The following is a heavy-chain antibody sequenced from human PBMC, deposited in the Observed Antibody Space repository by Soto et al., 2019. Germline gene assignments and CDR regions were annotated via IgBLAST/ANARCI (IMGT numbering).Heavy chain of an antibody. Sequence: QVQLQESGPGLVKPSETLSLTCTVSGGSISTYYWTWIRQPPGKGLEWIGYIDYSGSTNYNPSLTSRVTISVDTSKNQFSLNLSSVTAADTAVYYCVRVRRSSSRPDASDIWGQGTVVTVSS. D-gene: IGHD6-19*01. CDR1: GGSISTYY. V-gene: IGHV4-59*01. CDR2: IDYSGST. J-gene: IGHJ3*02. CDR3: VRVRRSSSRPDASDI.